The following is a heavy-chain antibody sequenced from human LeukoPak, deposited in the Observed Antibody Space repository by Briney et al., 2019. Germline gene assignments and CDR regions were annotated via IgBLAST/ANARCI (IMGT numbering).Heavy chain of an antibody. CDR1: GGSISGYY. J-gene: IGHJ4*02. D-gene: IGHD3-3*01. V-gene: IGHV4-59*08. CDR3: ARDKGSADYDFWSVLDY. Sequence: PSETLSLTCTVSGGSISGYYWSWIRQPPGKGLEWIAYIYYDGRTDYNPSLKSRVTISVDTSKNQFSLKLSSVTAADTAVYYCARDKGSADYDFWSVLDYWGQGTLVTVSS. CDR2: IYYDGRT.